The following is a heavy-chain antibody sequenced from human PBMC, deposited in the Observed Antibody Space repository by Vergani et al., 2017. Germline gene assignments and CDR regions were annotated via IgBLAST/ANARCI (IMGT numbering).Heavy chain of an antibody. J-gene: IGHJ6*02. V-gene: IGHV3-23*04. Sequence: EVQLVESGGGLVQPGGSLRLSCAASGFMFSNYWMNWVRLAPGKGLQWVSAISGSGGNTFYTDSVKGRFTISRDNSKDTLYLQMNSLRVEDTAIYYCAKARDPNCKGGNCYSYYYGLDLWGQGTTVTVSS. CDR1: GFMFSNYW. CDR2: ISGSGGNT. CDR3: AKARDPNCKGGNCYSYYYGLDL. D-gene: IGHD2-21*01.